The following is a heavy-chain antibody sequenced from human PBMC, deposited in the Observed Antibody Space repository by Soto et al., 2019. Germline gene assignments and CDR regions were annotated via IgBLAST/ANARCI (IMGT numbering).Heavy chain of an antibody. CDR2: IYYSGST. D-gene: IGHD2-8*01. CDR1: GGSISSGGYY. V-gene: IGHV4-31*03. Sequence: QVQLQESGPGLVKPSQTLSLTCTVSGGSISSGGYYWSWIRQHPGKGLEWIGYIYYSGSTYYNPSLKSRVTISVDTSKSQFSLKLSSVTAADTAVYYCARKKYCTNGVCLGGFIDYWGQGTLVTVSS. J-gene: IGHJ4*02. CDR3: ARKKYCTNGVCLGGFIDY.